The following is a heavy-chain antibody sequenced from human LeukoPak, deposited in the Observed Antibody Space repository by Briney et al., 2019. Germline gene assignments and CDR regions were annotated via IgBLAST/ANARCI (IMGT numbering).Heavy chain of an antibody. CDR2: IWYDGSNK. CDR1: GFSFRNYA. CDR3: AREGSNFFPTPLGY. D-gene: IGHD3-10*01. Sequence: QPGRSLRLSCAASGFSFRNYAMHWVRQAPGKGLEWVAVIWYDGSNKYYADSVKGRFAISRDNSKNTLYLQMNSLRAEDTAVYYCAREGSNFFPTPLGYWGQGTLVTVSS. V-gene: IGHV3-33*08. J-gene: IGHJ4*02.